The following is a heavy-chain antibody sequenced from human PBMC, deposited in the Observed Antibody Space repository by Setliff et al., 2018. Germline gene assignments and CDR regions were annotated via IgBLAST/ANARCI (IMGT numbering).Heavy chain of an antibody. J-gene: IGHJ4*02. CDR2: IYYDGST. V-gene: IGHV4-39*07. Sequence: ETLSLTCTVSGDSITNMSFYWGWIRQPPGKGPDWIGSIYYDGSTYHNPSLKSRVTISIDTSNNQFSLSLRSVTAADTALYYCARTGTYRYFDYWGQGTRVTVS. CDR1: GDSITNMSFY. D-gene: IGHD1-1*01. CDR3: ARTGTYRYFDY.